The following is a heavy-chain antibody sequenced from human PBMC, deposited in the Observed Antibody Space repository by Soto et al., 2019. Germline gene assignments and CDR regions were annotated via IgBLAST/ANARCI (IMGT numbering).Heavy chain of an antibody. CDR3: ARVSVLMVYAALYYYYYGMDV. D-gene: IGHD2-8*01. V-gene: IGHV4-34*01. Sequence: WSIKRKPPGKGLEWIGEINHSGSTNYNPSLKSRVTISVDTSKNQFSLKLSSVTAADTAVYYCARVSVLMVYAALYYYYYGMDVWGQGTTVTVSS. J-gene: IGHJ6*02. CDR2: INHSGST.